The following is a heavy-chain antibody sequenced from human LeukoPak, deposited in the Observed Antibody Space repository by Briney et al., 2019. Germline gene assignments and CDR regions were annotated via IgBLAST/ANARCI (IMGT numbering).Heavy chain of an antibody. V-gene: IGHV3-7*01. CDR3: AREGIAVAGTFDY. CDR2: INQDGTEK. D-gene: IGHD6-19*01. J-gene: IGHJ4*02. Sequence: GESLRLSCAASGFTFTTYWMSWVRQFPGKGLQWVANINQDGTEKYYVDSVKGRFTISRDNAKNSLYLQMNSLRAEDTAVYYCAREGIAVAGTFDYWGQGTLVTVSS. CDR1: GFTFTTYW.